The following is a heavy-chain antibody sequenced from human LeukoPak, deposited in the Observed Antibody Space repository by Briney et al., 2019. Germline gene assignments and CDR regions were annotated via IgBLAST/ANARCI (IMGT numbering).Heavy chain of an antibody. CDR3: AKDHITLIVVVITTHFDY. CDR1: GFTFSSYG. Sequence: GGSLRLSCAASGFTFSSYGMHWVRQAPGKGLEWVAFIRYDGSNKYYADSVKGRFTISRDNSKNTLYLQMNSLRAEDTAVYYCAKDHITLIVVVITTHFDYWGQGTLLTVSS. CDR2: IRYDGSNK. V-gene: IGHV3-30*02. J-gene: IGHJ4*02. D-gene: IGHD3-22*01.